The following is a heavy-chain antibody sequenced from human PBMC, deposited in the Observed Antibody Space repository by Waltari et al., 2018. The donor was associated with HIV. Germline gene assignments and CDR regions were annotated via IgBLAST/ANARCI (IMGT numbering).Heavy chain of an antibody. Sequence: QLVETGGRLIQSGGSLRLSCTAANFSINYKPVTWVRQTPGGALEWVCVIYPDDTTHYAESVRGRFTISRVSARTAVSLLMNSLLFEDMATYFCTSGVRYYSPWGRGTRVIVSS. J-gene: IGHJ2*01. CDR1: NFSINYKP. D-gene: IGHD3-9*01. V-gene: IGHV3-53*02. CDR3: TSGVRYYSP. CDR2: IYPDDTT.